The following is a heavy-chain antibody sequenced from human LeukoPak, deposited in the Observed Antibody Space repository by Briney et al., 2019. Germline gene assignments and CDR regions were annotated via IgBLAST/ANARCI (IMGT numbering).Heavy chain of an antibody. V-gene: IGHV4-39*02. Sequence: SETLSLTCTVSGGSISSSSYYWGWIRQPPGKGLEWIGSIYYSGSTYYNPSLKSRVTISVDTSKNQFSLKLSSVTAADTAVYYCARDNLRAGYTGDYWGQGTLVTVSS. CDR2: IYYSGST. CDR3: ARDNLRAGYTGDY. D-gene: IGHD5-24*01. J-gene: IGHJ4*02. CDR1: GGSISSSSYY.